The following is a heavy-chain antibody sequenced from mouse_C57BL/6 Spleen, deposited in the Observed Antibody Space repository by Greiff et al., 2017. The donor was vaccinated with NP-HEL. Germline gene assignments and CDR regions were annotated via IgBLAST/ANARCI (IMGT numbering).Heavy chain of an antibody. CDR3: ARCYSNYLYYAMDY. D-gene: IGHD2-5*01. Sequence: EVQLQQSGPELVKPGASVKISCKASGYSFTDYNMNWVKQSHGKSLEWIGVINPNYGTTSYNQKFKGKATLTVDQSSSTAYLQLNSLTSEDSAVYYCARCYSNYLYYAMDYWGQGTSVTVSS. CDR2: INPNYGTT. CDR1: GYSFTDYN. J-gene: IGHJ4*01. V-gene: IGHV1-39*01.